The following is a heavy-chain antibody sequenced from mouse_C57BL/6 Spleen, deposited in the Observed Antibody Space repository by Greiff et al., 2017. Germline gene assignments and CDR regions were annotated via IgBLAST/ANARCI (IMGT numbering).Heavy chain of an antibody. CDR2: IYPGDGDT. J-gene: IGHJ2*01. Sequence: VQLQQSGPELVKPGASVKISCKASGYAFSSSWMNWVKQRPGKGLEWIGRIYPGDGDTNYNGKFKGKATLTADKSSSTAYMQLSSLTSEDSAVYFCASGDGGRYFDYWGQGTTLTVSS. CDR1: GYAFSSSW. D-gene: IGHD3-3*01. V-gene: IGHV1-82*01. CDR3: ASGDGGRYFDY.